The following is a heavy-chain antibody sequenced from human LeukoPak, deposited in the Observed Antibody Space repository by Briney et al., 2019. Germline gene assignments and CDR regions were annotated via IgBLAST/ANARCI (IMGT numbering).Heavy chain of an antibody. Sequence: ASVKVSCKASGYTFTSYYMHWVRQAPGQGLEWMGIINPSGGSPSYAQKFQGRVTMTRDTSTSTVYMELSSLRSEDTAVYYCARDRIVVVPAAIKVPGRGNWFDPWGQGTLVTVSS. D-gene: IGHD2-2*02. CDR2: INPSGGSP. J-gene: IGHJ5*02. V-gene: IGHV1-46*03. CDR1: GYTFTSYY. CDR3: ARDRIVVVPAAIKVPGRGNWFDP.